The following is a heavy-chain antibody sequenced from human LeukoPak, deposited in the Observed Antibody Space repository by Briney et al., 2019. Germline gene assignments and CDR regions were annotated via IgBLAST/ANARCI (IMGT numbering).Heavy chain of an antibody. D-gene: IGHD6-13*01. CDR2: INHSGST. CDR3: ARVRYSSSWYVPNWFDP. CDR1: GGFFSGYY. J-gene: IGHJ5*02. V-gene: IGHV4-34*01. Sequence: SETLSLTCAVYGGFFSGYYWSWIRQPPGKGLEWIGEINHSGSTNYNPSLKSRVTISVDTSKNQFSLKLSSVTAADTAVYYCARVRYSSSWYVPNWFDPWGQGTLVTVSS.